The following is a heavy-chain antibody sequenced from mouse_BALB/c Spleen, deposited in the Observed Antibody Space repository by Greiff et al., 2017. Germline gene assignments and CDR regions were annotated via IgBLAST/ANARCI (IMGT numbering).Heavy chain of an antibody. Sequence: EVKLMESGGGLVKPGGSLKLSCAASGFTFSSYAMSWVRQTPEKRLEWVASISSGGSTYYPDSVKGRFTISRDNARNILYLQMSSLRSEDTAMYYCARGEGRSHWYFDVWGAGTTVTVSS. CDR1: GFTFSSYA. CDR2: ISSGGST. CDR3: ARGEGRSHWYFDV. V-gene: IGHV5-6-5*01. J-gene: IGHJ1*01.